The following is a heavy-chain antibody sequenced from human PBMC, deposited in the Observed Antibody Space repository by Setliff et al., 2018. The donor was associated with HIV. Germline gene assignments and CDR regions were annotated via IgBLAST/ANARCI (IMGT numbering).Heavy chain of an antibody. V-gene: IGHV2-70*17. CDR3: ARVVYDSGWKYFDY. J-gene: IGHJ4*02. CDR2: IDWNNDK. CDR1: GFSLSTSGMC. D-gene: IGHD6-19*01. Sequence: SGPTLVNPTQTLTLTCTFSGFSLSTSGMCASWIRQPPGKALEWLARIDWNNDKFYSTSLKTRLTISKATSRNQVVLTMTDVDPMDTATYYCARVVYDSGWKYFDYWGQGTLVTVSS.